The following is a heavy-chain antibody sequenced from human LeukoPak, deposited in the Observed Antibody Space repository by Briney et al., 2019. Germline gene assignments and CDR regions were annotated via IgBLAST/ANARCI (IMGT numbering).Heavy chain of an antibody. Sequence: GASMKVSCKASGYTFTSYGISWVRQAPGQGLEWMGWISAYNGNTNYAQKLQGRVTMTTDTSTSTAYMELRSLRSDDTAVYYCASSELYYYDSSGYYPLEGWGQGTLVIVSS. J-gene: IGHJ4*02. CDR1: GYTFTSYG. V-gene: IGHV1-18*01. CDR3: ASSELYYYDSSGYYPLEG. D-gene: IGHD3-22*01. CDR2: ISAYNGNT.